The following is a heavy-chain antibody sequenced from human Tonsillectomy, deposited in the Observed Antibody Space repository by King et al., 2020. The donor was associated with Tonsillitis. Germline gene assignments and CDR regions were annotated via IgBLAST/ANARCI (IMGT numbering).Heavy chain of an antibody. Sequence: VQLVESGAEVKKPGASVKVSCKASGYTFTGYYMHWVRQAPGQGLEWMGWINPNSGGTNYVQKFQGRVTMIRDTSISTVYMELSRLRSDDTAVYYCARDQPPPYYYDSSGYDLVYYYGMDVWGQGTTVTVSS. CDR3: ARDQPPPYYYDSSGYDLVYYYGMDV. V-gene: IGHV1-2*02. J-gene: IGHJ6*02. CDR1: GYTFTGYY. D-gene: IGHD3-22*01. CDR2: INPNSGGT.